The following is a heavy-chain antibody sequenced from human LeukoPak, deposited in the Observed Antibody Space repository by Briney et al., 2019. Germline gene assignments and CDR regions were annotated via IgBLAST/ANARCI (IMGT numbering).Heavy chain of an antibody. CDR2: INSDESST. CDR3: XXXXRYSSGWYGGPGDY. D-gene: IGHD6-19*01. Sequence: PGGSLRLSCAASGFTFSSYWMHWVRQAPGKGLVWVSRINSDESSTSYADSVKGRFTISRDNAKNTLYLQMNSLRAEDTAVYYXXXXXRYSSGWYGGPGDYWGQGTLGTVSS. J-gene: IGHJ4*02. CDR1: GFTFSSYW. V-gene: IGHV3-74*01.